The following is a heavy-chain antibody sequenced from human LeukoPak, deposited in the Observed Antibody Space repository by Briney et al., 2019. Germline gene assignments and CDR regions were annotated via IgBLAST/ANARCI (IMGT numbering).Heavy chain of an antibody. CDR2: INPNSGGT. CDR3: ARFSSTSAHFDY. Sequence: ASVKVSCKASRYTFTGYYMHWVRQAPGQGLEWMGWINPNSGGTNYAQKFQGRVTMTRDTSISTAYMELSRLRSDDTAVYYCARFSSTSAHFDYWGQGTLVTVSS. V-gene: IGHV1-2*02. J-gene: IGHJ4*02. CDR1: RYTFTGYY. D-gene: IGHD2-2*01.